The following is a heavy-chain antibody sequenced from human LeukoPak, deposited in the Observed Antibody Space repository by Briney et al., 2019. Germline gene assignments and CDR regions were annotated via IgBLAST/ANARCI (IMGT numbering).Heavy chain of an antibody. V-gene: IGHV4-59*01. D-gene: IGHD2-15*01. CDR3: ARRIVVVTANDKSDAFDM. J-gene: IGHJ3*02. Sequence: SETLSLTCTVSGGSIGSYSWNWIRQTPGEGLEWIGYIYYTGSTKYNPSLKSRVTISLDTSKNQFSLKLTSVTAADTAVYYCARRIVVVTANDKSDAFDMWGQGTVVTVSS. CDR1: GGSIGSYS. CDR2: IYYTGST.